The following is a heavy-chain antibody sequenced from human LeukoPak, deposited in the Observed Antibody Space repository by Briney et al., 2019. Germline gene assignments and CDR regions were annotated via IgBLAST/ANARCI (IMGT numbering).Heavy chain of an antibody. CDR1: GGSISGYY. CDR3: ARLITGTTTAFDI. J-gene: IGHJ3*02. Sequence: SETLSLTCTVSGGSISGYYWSWIRQPAGKGLEWIGRIYTSGSAHYNPSLKSRVTMSVDTSKNQFSLKLSSVTAADTAVYYCARLITGTTTAFDIWGQGTVVTVSS. V-gene: IGHV4-4*07. CDR2: IYTSGSA. D-gene: IGHD1-7*01.